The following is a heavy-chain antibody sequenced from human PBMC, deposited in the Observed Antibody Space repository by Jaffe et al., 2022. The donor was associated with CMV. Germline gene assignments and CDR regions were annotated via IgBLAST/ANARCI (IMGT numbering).Heavy chain of an antibody. CDR2: INPNSGGT. Sequence: QVQLVQSGAEVKKPGASVKVSCKASGYTFTGYYMHWVRQAPGQGLEWMGWINPNSGGTNYAQKFQGWVTMTRDTSISTAYMELSRLRSDDTAVYYCARGRGQQLPPVNDAFDIWGQGTMVTVSS. CDR1: GYTFTGYY. J-gene: IGHJ3*02. CDR3: ARGRGQQLPPVNDAFDI. D-gene: IGHD6-13*01. V-gene: IGHV1-2*04.